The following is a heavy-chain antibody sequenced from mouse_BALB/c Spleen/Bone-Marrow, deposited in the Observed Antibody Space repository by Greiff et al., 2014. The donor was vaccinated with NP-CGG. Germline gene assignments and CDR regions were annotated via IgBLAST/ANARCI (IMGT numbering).Heavy chain of an antibody. Sequence: EVKLVESGGGLVQPGRSLKLSCAASGFTFSSYGMSWVRQTPDKRLELVGTIYSNGGSTYYPDNLKGRVTISRDNAKNTLYLQMSSLKSEDTAMYYCARVYCYDPRGDWFAYWGQGTLVTVSA. CDR1: GFTFSSYG. CDR2: IYSNGGST. J-gene: IGHJ3*01. CDR3: ARVYCYDPRGDWFAY. V-gene: IGHV5-6-3*01. D-gene: IGHD1-1*01.